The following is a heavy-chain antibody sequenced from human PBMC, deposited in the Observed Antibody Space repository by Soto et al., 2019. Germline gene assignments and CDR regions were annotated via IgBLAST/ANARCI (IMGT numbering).Heavy chain of an antibody. Sequence: QVQLQESGPGLVKPSQTLSLTCNVSSGSISRGPYYWSWIRQHPGGGLEWIGYIYYSGSAYYNPSVESRVTMSIDTSKSHFSLKLISVTAADTAVYYCARGSMVRGVTPVDTWGHGTLVTVSS. CDR2: IYYSGSA. CDR1: SGSISRGPYY. J-gene: IGHJ3*02. D-gene: IGHD3-10*01. V-gene: IGHV4-31*03. CDR3: ARGSMVRGVTPVDT.